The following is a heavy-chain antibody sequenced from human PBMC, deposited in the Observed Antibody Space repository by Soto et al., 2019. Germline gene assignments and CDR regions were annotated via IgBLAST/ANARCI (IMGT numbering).Heavy chain of an antibody. CDR2: ISAYNGNT. CDR1: GYTFTSYG. CDR3: ARDAELRYFDYYYYGMDV. D-gene: IGHD3-9*01. J-gene: IGHJ6*02. Sequence: ASVKVSCKASGYTFTSYGISWVRQAPGQGLEWMGWISAYNGNTNYAQKLQGRVTMTTDTSTSTAYMELRSLRSDDTAVYYCARDAELRYFDYYYYGMDVWVQGXTVTVYS. V-gene: IGHV1-18*04.